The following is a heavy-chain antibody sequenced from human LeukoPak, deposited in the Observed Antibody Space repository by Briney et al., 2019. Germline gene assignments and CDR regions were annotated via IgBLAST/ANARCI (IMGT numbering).Heavy chain of an antibody. D-gene: IGHD2-15*01. CDR3: AKDRSSNSCYNY. J-gene: IGHJ4*02. CDR2: ISIGGGST. Sequence: GGSLRLSCAASGFSFSSYAIIWVRQAPGKGLEWVSGISIGGGSTYYADSVKGRFTISRDNSKNTLYLQMNSLRAEDTAVYYCAKDRSSNSCYNYWGQGTLVTVSS. CDR1: GFSFSSYA. V-gene: IGHV3-23*01.